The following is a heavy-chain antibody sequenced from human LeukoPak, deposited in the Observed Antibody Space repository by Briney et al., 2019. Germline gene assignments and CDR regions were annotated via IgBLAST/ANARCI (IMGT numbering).Heavy chain of an antibody. Sequence: SETLSLTCAVYGGSFSGYYWSWIRQPPGKGLEWIGEINHSGSTNYNPSLKSRVTISVDTSKNQFSLKLSSVTAPGTAVYYCGRGHRGGYSKGWFDPWGQGTLVTVSS. CDR1: GGSFSGYY. J-gene: IGHJ5*02. CDR3: GRGHRGGYSKGWFDP. D-gene: IGHD4-11*01. CDR2: INHSGST. V-gene: IGHV4-34*01.